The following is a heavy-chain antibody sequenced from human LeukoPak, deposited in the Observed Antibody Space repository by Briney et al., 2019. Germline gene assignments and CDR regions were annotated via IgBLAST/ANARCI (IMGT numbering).Heavy chain of an antibody. CDR1: GFTCSSSA. CDR3: ATKPTYCSSTSCYYYFGMDV. Sequence: GGSLRLSCAASGFTCSSSAMSWVRQVPGKGLEWVSGISASGGSTYYADSVRGRFTISRDNSKNKLYVQMNHLRDEDTAQYYCATKPTYCSSTSCYYYFGMDVWGQGTTVTVSS. V-gene: IGHV3-23*01. D-gene: IGHD2-2*01. J-gene: IGHJ6*02. CDR2: ISASGGST.